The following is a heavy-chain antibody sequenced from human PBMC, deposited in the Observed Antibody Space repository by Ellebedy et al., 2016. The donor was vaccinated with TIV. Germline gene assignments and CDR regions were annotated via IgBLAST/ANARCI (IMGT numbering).Heavy chain of an antibody. CDR1: GFTFSSSW. V-gene: IGHV3-53*01. J-gene: IGHJ6*02. D-gene: IGHD5-18*01. Sequence: GESLKISCAASGFTFSSSWMSWVRQAPGKGLEWVSVIYSGGSTYYADSVKGRFTISRDNSTNTLYLQMNSLRAEDTAVYYCAREPRDPAIYYGMDVWGQGTTVTVSS. CDR3: AREPRDPAIYYGMDV. CDR2: IYSGGST.